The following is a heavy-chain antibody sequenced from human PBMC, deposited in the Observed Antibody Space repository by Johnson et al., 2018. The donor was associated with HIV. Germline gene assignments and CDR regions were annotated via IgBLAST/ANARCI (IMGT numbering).Heavy chain of an antibody. CDR1: GFTFDDYG. J-gene: IGHJ3*02. CDR3: ARGLTPLLYGTSAYWSGREALDI. Sequence: VQLVESGGGVVRPGGSLRLSCAASGFTFDDYGMNWVRQAPGKGLEWVSGINWNGGSTGYADSVKGRFTLSRDNAKNSLYLQMNSLRAEDTALYYCARGLTPLLYGTSAYWSGREALDIWGQGTMVTVSS. CDR2: INWNGGST. V-gene: IGHV3-20*04. D-gene: IGHD3-22*01.